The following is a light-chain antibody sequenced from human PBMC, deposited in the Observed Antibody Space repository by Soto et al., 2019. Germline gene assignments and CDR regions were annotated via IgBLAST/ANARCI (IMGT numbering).Light chain of an antibody. CDR2: GAS. V-gene: IGKV3-20*01. CDR3: QQYGSSPPLS. Sequence: EIVLTPSPGTLSLSPSDRATLSCRASQSVSSSYLAWYQQKPGQAPRLLIYGASSRATGIPDRFSGSGSGTDFTLTISRLEPEDFAVYYCQQYGSSPPLSFGGGTKVDIK. J-gene: IGKJ4*01. CDR1: QSVSSSY.